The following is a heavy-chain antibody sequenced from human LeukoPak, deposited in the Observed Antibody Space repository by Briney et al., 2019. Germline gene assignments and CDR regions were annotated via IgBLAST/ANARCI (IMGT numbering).Heavy chain of an antibody. CDR3: AKIIAGTTVTTDYFDY. CDR2: ISYDGSNK. V-gene: IGHV3-30*18. D-gene: IGHD4-17*01. J-gene: IGHJ4*02. Sequence: GGSLRLSCAASGFTFSSYGMLWVHQAPGKGLECVALISYDGSNKYYADSVKGRFTISRDNSKNTLYLQMNSLRAEDTAVYYCAKIIAGTTVTTDYFDYWGQGTLVTVSS. CDR1: GFTFSSYG.